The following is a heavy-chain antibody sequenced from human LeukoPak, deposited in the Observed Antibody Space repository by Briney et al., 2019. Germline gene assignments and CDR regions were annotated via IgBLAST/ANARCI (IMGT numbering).Heavy chain of an antibody. Sequence: SQTLSLTCAISGDSVSRNWIRQSPSRGLEWLGRTYYRSKWYIDYAVSVKSRITINADTSKNQFSLKLSSVTAADTAVYYCARMSPRYYYGSGGLPGSDYWGQGTLVTVSS. CDR3: ARMSPRYYYGSGGLPGSDY. J-gene: IGHJ4*02. V-gene: IGHV6-1*01. CDR1: GDSVS. CDR2: TYYRSKWYI. D-gene: IGHD3-10*01.